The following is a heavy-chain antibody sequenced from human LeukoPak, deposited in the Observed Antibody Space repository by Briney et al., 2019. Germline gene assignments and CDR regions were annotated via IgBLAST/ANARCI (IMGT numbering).Heavy chain of an antibody. Sequence: PGGSLRLSCAASGFTFSSYWMHWVRQAPGKGLVWVSRINSDGSSTSYADSVKGRFTISRDNAKNTLYLQMNGLRAEDTAVYYCARDLPDSYGPEGNWYFDLWGRGTLVTVSS. J-gene: IGHJ2*01. CDR3: ARDLPDSYGPEGNWYFDL. V-gene: IGHV3-74*01. CDR1: GFTFSSYW. CDR2: INSDGSST. D-gene: IGHD5-18*01.